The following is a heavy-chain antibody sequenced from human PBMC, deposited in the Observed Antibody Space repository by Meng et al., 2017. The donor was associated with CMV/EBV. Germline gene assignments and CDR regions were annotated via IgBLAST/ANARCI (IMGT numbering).Heavy chain of an antibody. Sequence: SETLSLTCTVSGGSISSSSYYWGWILQPPGKGLEWIGSIYYSGSTYYNPSLKSRVTISVDTSKNQFSLKPSSVTAADTAVYYCARDQGSGWYYYYYGMDVWGQGTTVTVSS. J-gene: IGHJ6*02. CDR1: GGSISSSSYY. D-gene: IGHD6-19*01. CDR3: ARDQGSGWYYYYYGMDV. V-gene: IGHV4-39*07. CDR2: IYYSGST.